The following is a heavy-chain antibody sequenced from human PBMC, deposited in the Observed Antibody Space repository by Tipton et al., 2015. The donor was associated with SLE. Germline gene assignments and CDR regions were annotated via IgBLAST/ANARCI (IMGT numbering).Heavy chain of an antibody. CDR1: GGSIRGHY. CDR3: ASRIALAGTDYFQH. D-gene: IGHD6-19*01. Sequence: TLSLTCTVSGGSIRGHYRNWVRQPPGQGLEWIGNINYSGSTYYNPSLKSRLTISVDTSKNQFSLNLRSVTAADTAVYYCASRIALAGTDYFQHWGQGTLVSVSS. J-gene: IGHJ1*01. V-gene: IGHV4-59*04. CDR2: INYSGST.